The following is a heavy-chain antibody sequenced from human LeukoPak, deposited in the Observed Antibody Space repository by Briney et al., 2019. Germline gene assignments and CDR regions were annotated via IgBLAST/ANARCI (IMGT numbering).Heavy chain of an antibody. J-gene: IGHJ6*02. D-gene: IGHD6-19*01. CDR2: INHSGST. Sequence: SETLSLTCAVYGGSFSGYYWSWIRQPPGKGLEWIGEINHSGSTNYNPSPKSRVTISVDTSKNQFSLKLSSVTAADTAVYYCARGRQWLVTQGYYYYGMDVWGQGTTVTVSS. CDR1: GGSFSGYY. V-gene: IGHV4-34*01. CDR3: ARGRQWLVTQGYYYYGMDV.